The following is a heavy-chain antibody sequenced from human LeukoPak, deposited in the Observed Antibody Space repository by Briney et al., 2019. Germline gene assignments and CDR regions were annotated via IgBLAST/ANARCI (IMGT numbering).Heavy chain of an antibody. Sequence: ASVKVSCKASGGTFSSYAISWVRQAPGQGLEWMGGIIPIFGTANYAQKFQGRVTITADESTSTAYMELSSLRSEGTAVYYCARVGYCSSTSCHTPGDYYYYYYMDVWGKGTTVTVSS. CDR3: ARVGYCSSTSCHTPGDYYYYYYMDV. CDR2: IIPIFGTA. CDR1: GGTFSSYA. D-gene: IGHD2-2*02. J-gene: IGHJ6*03. V-gene: IGHV1-69*13.